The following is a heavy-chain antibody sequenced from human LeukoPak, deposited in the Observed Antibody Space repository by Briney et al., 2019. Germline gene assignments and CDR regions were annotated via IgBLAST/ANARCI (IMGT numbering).Heavy chain of an antibody. V-gene: IGHV4-38-2*02. Sequence: SETLSLTCTVSGYSISSGYYWGWIRQPPGKGLEWIGIIYPSGSTYYNPSLKSRVTISVDTSKNQFSLKLSSVTAADTAVYYCARVGRIANFDYWGQGTLVTVSS. J-gene: IGHJ4*02. CDR2: IYPSGST. CDR3: ARVGRIANFDY. D-gene: IGHD6-13*01. CDR1: GYSISSGYY.